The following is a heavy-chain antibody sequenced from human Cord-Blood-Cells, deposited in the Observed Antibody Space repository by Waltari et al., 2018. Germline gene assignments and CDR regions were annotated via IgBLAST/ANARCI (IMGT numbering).Heavy chain of an antibody. D-gene: IGHD7-27*01. CDR1: GYTFTSYD. Sequence: QVQLVQSGAEVKKPGASVKVSCKASGYTFTSYDINWVRQATGQGLEWMGWMNPNSGHTGYAQKFQGRVTITMNTSISTAYMELSSLRSEDTAVYYCARGSLNWGSPQYYFDYWGQGTLVTVSS. V-gene: IGHV1-8*03. J-gene: IGHJ4*02. CDR2: MNPNSGHT. CDR3: ARGSLNWGSPQYYFDY.